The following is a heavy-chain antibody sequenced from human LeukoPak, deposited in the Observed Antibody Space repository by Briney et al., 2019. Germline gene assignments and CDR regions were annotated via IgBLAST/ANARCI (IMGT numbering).Heavy chain of an antibody. J-gene: IGHJ4*02. CDR2: ITGSDDAT. CDR1: GFTLSSAA. Sequence: GGSLSLSCAASGFTLSSAAITWARPAQEIGLEWVSTITGSDDATYYSDSVKGRFTISRDFSRTTVHLQLNSMRAEDTAIYYCAKGPQLYSGYHPDSWGQGTLVTVSS. V-gene: IGHV3-23*01. D-gene: IGHD5-12*01. CDR3: AKGPQLYSGYHPDS.